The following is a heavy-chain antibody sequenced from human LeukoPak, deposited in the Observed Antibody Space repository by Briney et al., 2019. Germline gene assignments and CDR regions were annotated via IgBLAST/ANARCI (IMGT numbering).Heavy chain of an antibody. CDR1: GFTFSSYS. D-gene: IGHD5-12*01. Sequence: GGSLRLSCAASGFTFSSYSMNWVRQAPGKGLEWVSSISSSSSYIYYADSVKGRFTISRDNAKNSLYLQMNSLRAEDTAVYDCAREGGGHSGYDPDYWGQGTLVTVSS. J-gene: IGHJ4*02. CDR3: AREGGGHSGYDPDY. V-gene: IGHV3-21*01. CDR2: ISSSSSYI.